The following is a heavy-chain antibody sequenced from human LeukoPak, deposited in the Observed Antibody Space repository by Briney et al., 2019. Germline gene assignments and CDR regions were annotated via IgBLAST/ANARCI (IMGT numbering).Heavy chain of an antibody. CDR1: GGSISSSNW. D-gene: IGHD2-15*01. J-gene: IGHJ4*02. V-gene: IGHV4-4*02. CDR3: ARHGYCSGGSCYPISYFDY. Sequence: PSETLSLTCAVSGGSISSSNWWSWVRQPPGKGLEWIGEIYHSGRTNYNPSLKSRDTISVDKSKNQFSLKLSSVTAADTAVYYCARHGYCSGGSCYPISYFDYWGQGTLVTVSS. CDR2: IYHSGRT.